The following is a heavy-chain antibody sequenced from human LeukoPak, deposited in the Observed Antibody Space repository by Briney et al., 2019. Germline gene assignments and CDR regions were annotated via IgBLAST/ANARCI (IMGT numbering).Heavy chain of an antibody. D-gene: IGHD3-22*01. CDR2: IYYSGST. J-gene: IGHJ4*02. V-gene: IGHV4-39*07. CDR3: ARASYSYDINGWVPFDY. CDR1: GGSISSSSYY. Sequence: SETLSLTCTVSGGSISSSSYYWGWIRQPPGKGLEWIGSIYYSGSTYYNPSLKSRVTISGDTSKNQFSLRLSSVTAADTAVYYCARASYSYDINGWVPFDYWGQETLVTVSS.